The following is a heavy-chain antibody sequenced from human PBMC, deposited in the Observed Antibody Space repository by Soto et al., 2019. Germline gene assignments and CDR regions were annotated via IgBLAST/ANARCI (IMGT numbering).Heavy chain of an antibody. CDR2: MFASGSS. Sequence: QVQLQESGPGLVKPSETLSLTCAVSGDSISSPNWWSWYRQPPGKGLELIGEMFASGSSNYNPSLNGRVTISLDTSKNLFSLKLTSLAAADTAIYYCAREGFDHRPDYWGQGIPVTVSS. J-gene: IGHJ4*02. CDR3: AREGFDHRPDY. V-gene: IGHV4-4*02. CDR1: GDSISSPNW.